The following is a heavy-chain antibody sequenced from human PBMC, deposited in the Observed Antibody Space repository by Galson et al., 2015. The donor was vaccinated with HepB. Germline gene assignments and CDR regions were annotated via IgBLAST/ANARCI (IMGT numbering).Heavy chain of an antibody. J-gene: IGHJ4*02. CDR1: GGTFSSYA. D-gene: IGHD5-24*01. CDR2: IIPILGIA. CDR3: ARDRGDGYNKVDY. Sequence: SVKVSCKASGGTFSSYAISWVRQAPGQGLEWMGRIIPILGIANYAQKFQGRVTITADKSTSTAYMELSSLRSEDTAVYYCARDRGDGYNKVDYWGQGTLVTVSS. V-gene: IGHV1-69*04.